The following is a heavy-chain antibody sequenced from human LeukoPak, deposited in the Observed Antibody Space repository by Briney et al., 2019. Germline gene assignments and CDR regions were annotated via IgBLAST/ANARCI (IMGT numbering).Heavy chain of an antibody. CDR1: GGTFSHYA. CDR2: IIPILGIA. CDR3: ARWGGYCNGANCHGYWPFDF. V-gene: IGHV1-69*13. Sequence: ASVKVSCKASGGTFSHYAFSWVRQPPGQGLEWMGGIIPILGIANYAQKFQGKVTITADESTTTAYMEMSSLRSEDTAVYYCARWGGYCNGANCHGYWPFDFWGQGTRVTVSS. D-gene: IGHD2-2*01. J-gene: IGHJ4*02.